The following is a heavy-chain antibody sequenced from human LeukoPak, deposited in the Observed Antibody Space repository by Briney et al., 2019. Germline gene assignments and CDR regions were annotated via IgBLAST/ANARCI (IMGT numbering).Heavy chain of an antibody. V-gene: IGHV3-23*01. Sequence: GGSPRLSCAASGFTFNSYAMSWVRQAPGKGLEWVSVISGSGGNSYYADSVKGRFTITRDNSKNTLYLQMNSLRAEDTAVYYCANEVPHFDYWGQGTLVTVSS. D-gene: IGHD2-2*01. CDR1: GFTFNSYA. J-gene: IGHJ4*02. CDR2: ISGSGGNS. CDR3: ANEVPHFDY.